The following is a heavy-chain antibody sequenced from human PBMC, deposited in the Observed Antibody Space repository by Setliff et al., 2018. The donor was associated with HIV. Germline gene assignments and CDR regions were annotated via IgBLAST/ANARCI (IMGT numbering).Heavy chain of an antibody. CDR1: GYSFINYA. CDR2: INTQTGSP. D-gene: IGHD4-17*01. J-gene: IGHJ5*02. Sequence: GASVKVSCKASGYSFINYAMNWVRQAPGQGLEWMDWINTQTGSPTYAQAFTGRFVFSVGTSVTTAYLQISGLKADDTAVYYCARALYGEYGGDLNWLDPWGQGTLVTVSS. V-gene: IGHV7-4-1*02. CDR3: ARALYGEYGGDLNWLDP.